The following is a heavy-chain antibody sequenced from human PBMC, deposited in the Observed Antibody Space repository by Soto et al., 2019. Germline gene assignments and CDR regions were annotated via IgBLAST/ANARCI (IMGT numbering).Heavy chain of an antibody. J-gene: IGHJ6*02. CDR2: IIPIFGTA. V-gene: IGHV1-69*13. Sequence: SVKVSCKASVGTFSSYAISWVRQAPGQGLEWMGGIIPIFGTANYAQKFQGRVTITADESTSTAYMELSSLRSEDTAVYYCARVDSNSLYYYYGMDVWGQGTTVTVSS. D-gene: IGHD4-4*01. CDR1: VGTFSSYA. CDR3: ARVDSNSLYYYYGMDV.